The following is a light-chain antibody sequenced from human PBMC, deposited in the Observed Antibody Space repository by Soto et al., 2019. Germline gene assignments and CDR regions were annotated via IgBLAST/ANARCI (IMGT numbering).Light chain of an antibody. Sequence: DIPMTQSPSSLSASVGDRVTITCRASQSISNHLVWYQQKPGKAPKILIYVASSLESRVPSRFSGSGSGTDFALTISILQPEDVATYCCQQSYTYHRTFGQGTKLEIK. CDR3: QQSYTYHRT. CDR2: VAS. CDR1: QSISNH. J-gene: IGKJ2*01. V-gene: IGKV1-39*01.